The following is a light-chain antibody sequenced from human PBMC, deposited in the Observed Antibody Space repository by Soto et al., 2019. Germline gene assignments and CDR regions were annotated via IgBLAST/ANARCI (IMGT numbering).Light chain of an antibody. CDR3: QLWT. J-gene: IGKJ1*01. CDR2: DAS. V-gene: IGKV3-11*01. Sequence: EIVLTQAPASLCLAPGGRPTLSCRASQSVSSYLAWYQQKPGQAPRLLIYDASNRATGIPARFSGSGSGTDFTLTISSLEPEDFAVYYCQLWTFGQGTKVDIK. CDR1: QSVSSY.